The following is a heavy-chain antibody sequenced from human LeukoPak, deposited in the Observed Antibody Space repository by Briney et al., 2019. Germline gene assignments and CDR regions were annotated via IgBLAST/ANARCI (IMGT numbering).Heavy chain of an antibody. Sequence: SETLSLTCAVYGGSFSGYYWSWIRQPPGKGLEWIGEINHSGGTNYNPSLKSRVTISVDTSKNQFSLKVSSLTAADTAIYYCASRSSSWSKWFDPWGQGTLVTVSS. CDR2: INHSGGT. CDR3: ASRSSSWSKWFDP. V-gene: IGHV4-34*01. CDR1: GGSFSGYY. J-gene: IGHJ5*02. D-gene: IGHD6-13*01.